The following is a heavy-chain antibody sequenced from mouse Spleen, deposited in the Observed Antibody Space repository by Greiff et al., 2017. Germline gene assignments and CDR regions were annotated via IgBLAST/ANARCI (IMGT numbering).Heavy chain of an antibody. V-gene: IGHV1-80*01. Sequence: QVHVKQSGAELVKPGASVKISCKASGYAFSSYWMNWVKQRPGKGLEWIGQIYPGDGDTNYNGKFKGKATLTADKSSSTAYMQLSSLTSEDSAVYFCARSEGEGFAYWGQGTLVTVSA. CDR1: GYAFSSYW. CDR3: ARSEGEGFAY. J-gene: IGHJ3*01. CDR2: IYPGDGDT.